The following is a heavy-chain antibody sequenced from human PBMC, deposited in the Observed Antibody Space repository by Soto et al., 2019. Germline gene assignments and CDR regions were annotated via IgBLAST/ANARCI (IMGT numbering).Heavy chain of an antibody. J-gene: IGHJ6*02. CDR1: GFTFSDYY. V-gene: IGHV3-11*01. CDR2: ISSSGSTI. Sequence: ESGGGLVKPGGSLRLSCAASGFTFSDYYMSWIRQAPGKGLEWVSYISSSGSTIYYADSVKGRFTISRDNAKNSLYLQMNSLRAEYTAVYYCARWYTLPYGDYYLSYYYYYGMDVWGQGTTVTVSS. D-gene: IGHD4-17*01. CDR3: ARWYTLPYGDYYLSYYYYYGMDV.